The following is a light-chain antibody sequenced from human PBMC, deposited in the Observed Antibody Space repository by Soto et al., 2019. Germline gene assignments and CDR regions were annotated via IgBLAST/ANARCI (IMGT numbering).Light chain of an antibody. J-gene: IGKJ5*01. CDR2: GAS. Sequence: IVLTQSQTTLSLSPWERATLSCLASQSVSSYLAWYQQKPGQAPRLLIYGASSRATGIPDRFSGSGSGTDFTLTISRLEPEDFAVYYCQQYGSSPPITFGQGTRLEIK. CDR1: QSVSSY. V-gene: IGKV3-20*01. CDR3: QQYGSSPPIT.